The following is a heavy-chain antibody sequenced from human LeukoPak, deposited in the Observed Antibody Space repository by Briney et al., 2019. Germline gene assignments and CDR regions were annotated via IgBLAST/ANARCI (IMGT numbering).Heavy chain of an antibody. D-gene: IGHD4-17*01. Sequence: SETLSLTCTVSGGSISSYYWSWIRQPAGKGLEWIGRIYTSGSTNYNPSLKSRVTMSADTSKNQFSLKLSSVTAADTAVYYCARDRGDYGDTGTFDYWGQGTLVTVSS. CDR2: IYTSGST. J-gene: IGHJ4*02. CDR1: GGSISSYY. V-gene: IGHV4-4*07. CDR3: ARDRGDYGDTGTFDY.